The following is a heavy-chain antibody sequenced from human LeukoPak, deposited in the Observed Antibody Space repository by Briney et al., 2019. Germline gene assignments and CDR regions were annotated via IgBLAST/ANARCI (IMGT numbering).Heavy chain of an antibody. CDR3: ARDMVYSSGLADY. V-gene: IGHV7-4-1*02. D-gene: IGHD6-19*01. CDR1: GYTFTTYG. CDR2: INTNTGNP. Sequence: ASAKVSCKASGYTFTTYGISWVRQAPGQGLEWMGWINTNTGNPTYAQGFTGRFVFSLDTSVSTAYLQISSLKAEDTAVYYCARDMVYSSGLADYWGQGTLVTVSS. J-gene: IGHJ4*02.